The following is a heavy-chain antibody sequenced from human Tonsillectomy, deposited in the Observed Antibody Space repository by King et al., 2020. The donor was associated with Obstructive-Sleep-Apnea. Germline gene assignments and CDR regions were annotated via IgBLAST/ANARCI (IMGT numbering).Heavy chain of an antibody. CDR3: ARAKDGDYVFDY. V-gene: IGHV3-48*04. CDR1: GFTFSSFS. D-gene: IGHD4-17*01. CDR2: ISSSSSTI. J-gene: IGHJ4*02. Sequence: VQLVESGGGLVQPGGSLRLSCAASGFTFSSFSMNWVRQAPGKGVEGGSYISSSSSTIYYADSVKGRFTISRDNAKNSLYLQMNSLRAEDTAVYYCARAKDGDYVFDYWGQGTLVTVSS.